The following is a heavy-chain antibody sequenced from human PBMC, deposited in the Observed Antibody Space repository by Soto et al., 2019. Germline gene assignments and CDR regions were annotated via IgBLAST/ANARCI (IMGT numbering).Heavy chain of an antibody. J-gene: IGHJ6*02. Sequence: QVQLQESGPGLVKPSGTLSLTCAVSAGSISSSNWWTWVRQSPGKGLEWIGEIHHSGSTNYNPSLTRRVTISVDKSKNQFSLKLTSVTAADTADYYCARTSYYDSSGYYNMDVWGQGTTVTVSS. D-gene: IGHD3-22*01. CDR2: IHHSGST. CDR3: ARTSYYDSSGYYNMDV. V-gene: IGHV4-4*02. CDR1: AGSISSSNW.